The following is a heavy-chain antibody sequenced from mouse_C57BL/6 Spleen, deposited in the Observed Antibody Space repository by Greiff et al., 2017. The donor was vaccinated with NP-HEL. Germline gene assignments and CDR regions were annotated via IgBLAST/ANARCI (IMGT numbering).Heavy chain of an antibody. CDR2: ISNGGGST. Sequence: EVQLVESGGGLVQPGGSLKLSCAASGFTFSDYYMYWVRQTPEKRLEWVAYISNGGGSTYYPDTVKGRFTISRDNAKNTLYLQMGRLKSEDTAMYYCARDGPPRYFDVRGTGTTVTVSS. V-gene: IGHV5-12*01. J-gene: IGHJ1*03. CDR1: GFTFSDYY. CDR3: ARDGPPRYFDV. D-gene: IGHD2-3*01.